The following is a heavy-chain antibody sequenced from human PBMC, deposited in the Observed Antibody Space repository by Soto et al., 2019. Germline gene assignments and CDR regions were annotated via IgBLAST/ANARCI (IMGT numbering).Heavy chain of an antibody. CDR2: NDYSRST. CDR1: GGSISSYY. CDR3: AREHYDFWSGYYRRNMWFDP. D-gene: IGHD3-3*01. J-gene: IGHJ5*02. Sequence: QVQLQESGPGLVKPSETLSLTCTVSGGSISSYYWSWIRQPPGKGLEGIGDNDYSRSTNYNPSLEGRVTTSLDTSKIQFSPKLSSVTAADTAVYYCAREHYDFWSGYYRRNMWFDPWGQGTLVTV. V-gene: IGHV4-59*01.